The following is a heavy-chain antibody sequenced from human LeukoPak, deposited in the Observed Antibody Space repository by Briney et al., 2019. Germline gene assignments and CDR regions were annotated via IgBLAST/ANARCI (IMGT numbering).Heavy chain of an antibody. Sequence: ASVEVSCKASGYTFTGYYMHWVRQAPGQGLEWMGWINPNSGGTNYAQKFQGRVTMTRDTSISTAYMELSRPRSDDTAVYYCARVPPYCSSTSCLTFDYWGQGTLVTVSS. V-gene: IGHV1-2*02. D-gene: IGHD2-2*01. CDR1: GYTFTGYY. CDR2: INPNSGGT. J-gene: IGHJ4*02. CDR3: ARVPPYCSSTSCLTFDY.